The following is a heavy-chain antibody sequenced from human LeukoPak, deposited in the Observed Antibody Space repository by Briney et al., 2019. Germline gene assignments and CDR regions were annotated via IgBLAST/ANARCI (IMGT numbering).Heavy chain of an antibody. CDR1: GGTFSSYA. CDR2: IIPILGIA. CDR3: ARVATSEDFDY. V-gene: IGHV1-69*04. J-gene: IGHJ4*02. Sequence: SVKVSCKASGGTFSSYAISWVRQAPGQGLEWMGRIIPILGIANYAQKFQGRVTITADKSTSTAYMELSSLRSEDTAVYYCARVATSEDFDYWGQGTLVTVSS.